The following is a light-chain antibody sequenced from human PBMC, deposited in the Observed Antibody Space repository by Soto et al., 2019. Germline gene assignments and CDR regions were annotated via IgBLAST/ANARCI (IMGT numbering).Light chain of an antibody. J-gene: IGKJ3*01. V-gene: IGKV1-33*01. CDR2: DAS. CDR1: QDISNY. CDR3: QQYDNLPPPT. Sequence: DIQMTQSPSSLFASVGDGVTITCQASQDISNYLNWYQQKPGKAPTVLIYDASNLETGVPARFSGSGSGTDFTFTISSLQPEDIATYCCQQYDNLPPPTFGPGTKVDIK.